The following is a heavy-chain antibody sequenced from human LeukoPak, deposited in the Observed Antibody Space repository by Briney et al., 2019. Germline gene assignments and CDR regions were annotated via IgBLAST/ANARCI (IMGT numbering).Heavy chain of an antibody. CDR2: IKQDGSEK. J-gene: IGHJ2*01. CDR1: GFTFSSNW. CDR3: AKDRASSWWYFDL. Sequence: TGGSLRLSCAVSGFTFSSNWMSWVRQAPGKGLEWVANIKQDGSEKYYVDSMKGRFTISRDNAKNSLYLQMNSLRAEDTAVYYCAKDRASSWWYFDLWGRGTLVTVSS. V-gene: IGHV3-7*03. D-gene: IGHD5-18*01.